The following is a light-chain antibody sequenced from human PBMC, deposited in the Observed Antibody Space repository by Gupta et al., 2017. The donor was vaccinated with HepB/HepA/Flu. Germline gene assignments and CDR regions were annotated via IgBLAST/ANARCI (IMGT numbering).Light chain of an antibody. V-gene: IGKV1-39*01. CDR1: QSISSY. J-gene: IGKJ1*01. CDR3: QQSDGTSWT. CDR2: AAS. Sequence: DIQMTQSPSSLSASVGDRVTITCRASQSISSYLNWYQQKPGKAPKLLIYAASSLQSGVPSRFSGSGSGTDFTLTTIRLQPEDFATYYCQQSDGTSWTFGQWTKVEIK.